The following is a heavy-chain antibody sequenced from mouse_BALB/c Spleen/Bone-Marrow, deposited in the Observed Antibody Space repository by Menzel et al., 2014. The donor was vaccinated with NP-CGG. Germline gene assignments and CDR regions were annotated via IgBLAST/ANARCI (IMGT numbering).Heavy chain of an antibody. CDR3: ARHAYYDQTEVSFVY. CDR1: GFSFSSYG. Sequence: EVQGVESGGGLVKSGGSLKLSCAASGFSFSSYGMSWVRQTPEKGLEWVATISGGGSYTFYPDSVKGRFTISRDNAKNNLYLQLSSLRSEDTALYYCARHAYYDQTEVSFVYWGQGTLVTVSA. D-gene: IGHD2-4*01. CDR2: ISGGGSYT. J-gene: IGHJ3*01. V-gene: IGHV5-9-2*01.